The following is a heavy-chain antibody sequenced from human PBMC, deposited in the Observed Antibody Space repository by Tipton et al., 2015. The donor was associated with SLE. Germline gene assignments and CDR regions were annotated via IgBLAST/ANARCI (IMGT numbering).Heavy chain of an antibody. Sequence: SLRLSCAASGFTFTPYTLHWVRHAPGRGLEWVSLISYDGSHILYANSVKGRFTISRDNSMNTLYLQMDSLRVEDTAVYYCAGGLVHYYYYMDVWGKGTTVTVSS. D-gene: IGHD6-6*01. CDR3: AGGLVHYYYYMDV. CDR2: ISYDGSHI. CDR1: GFTFTPYT. V-gene: IGHV3-30*04. J-gene: IGHJ6*03.